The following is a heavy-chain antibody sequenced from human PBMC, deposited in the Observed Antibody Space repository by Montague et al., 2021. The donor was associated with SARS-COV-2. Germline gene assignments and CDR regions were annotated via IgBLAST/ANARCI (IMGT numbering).Heavy chain of an antibody. CDR1: FFFFFFLG. J-gene: IGHJ3*01. V-gene: IGHV1-24*01. Sequence: SVKVSCKVFFFFFFFLGFRWVVQAPGRGLEWMRSLDPQYVNTVYRHPLQNKVAMTADSSTETAYMELANLTSDDSAVYYCTTHSISGVVIYAFAFWGQGI. D-gene: IGHD3-3*01. CDR2: LDPQYVNT. CDR3: TTHSISGVVIYAFAF.